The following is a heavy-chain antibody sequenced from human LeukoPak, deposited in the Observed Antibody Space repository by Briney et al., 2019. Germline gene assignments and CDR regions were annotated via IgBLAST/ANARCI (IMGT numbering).Heavy chain of an antibody. Sequence: GGTLRLSCAASGFTFSNYDMTWIRQAPGKGLEWVSVINYSGVSTNYADSVKGRFIISRDNSKNTVYLQMNSLRVEDTAVYYCAKDQNWEGGYWGQGTLVTVSS. V-gene: IGHV3-23*01. CDR1: GFTFSNYD. CDR3: AKDQNWEGGY. CDR2: INYSGVST. D-gene: IGHD7-27*01. J-gene: IGHJ4*02.